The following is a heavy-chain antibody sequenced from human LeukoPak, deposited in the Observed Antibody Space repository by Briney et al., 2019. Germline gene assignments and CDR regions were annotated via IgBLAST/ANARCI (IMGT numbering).Heavy chain of an antibody. CDR2: INQDGSEK. CDR3: ARDGHPFDS. J-gene: IGHJ4*02. V-gene: IGHV3-7*01. CDR1: GSRFTSYW. Sequence: GGSLRLSCAASGSRFTSYWMSWVRQAPGKGLEWVANINQDGSEKYYGDSVKGRFTISRDNAKNSLYLQMSSLRAEDTAVYFCARDGHPFDSWGQGTLVTVSS.